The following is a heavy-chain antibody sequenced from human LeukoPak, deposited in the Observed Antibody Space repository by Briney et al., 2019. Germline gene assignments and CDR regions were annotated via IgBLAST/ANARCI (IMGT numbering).Heavy chain of an antibody. CDR3: ARLGYYGSGSLIDYFDY. V-gene: IGHV4-39*01. CDR1: GGSISSNSYY. CDR2: IYYSGST. D-gene: IGHD3-10*01. Sequence: SETLSLTCTVSGGSISSNSYYWGWIRQPPGKGLEWIGSIYYSGSTYYNPSLKSRVTISVDTPKNQFSLKLSSVTAADTAVYYCARLGYYGSGSLIDYFDYWGQGTLVTVSS. J-gene: IGHJ4*02.